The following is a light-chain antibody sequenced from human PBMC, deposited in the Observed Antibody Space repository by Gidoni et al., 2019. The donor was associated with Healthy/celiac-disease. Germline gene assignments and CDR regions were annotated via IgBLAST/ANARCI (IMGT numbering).Light chain of an antibody. CDR2: EVS. CDR1: SMDVGGYNY. J-gene: IGLJ2*01. Sequence: QSALTQPASVSGSPVQSITISCTGTSMDVGGYNYVSWYQQHPGKAPKLMIYEVSNRPSGVSKRFSGSKSGNTASLTISGLQAEDEADYYCSSYTSSSTLVVFGGGTKLTVL. V-gene: IGLV2-14*01. CDR3: SSYTSSSTLVV.